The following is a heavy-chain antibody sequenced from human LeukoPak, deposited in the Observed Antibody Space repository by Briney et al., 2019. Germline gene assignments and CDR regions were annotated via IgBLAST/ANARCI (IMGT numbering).Heavy chain of an antibody. Sequence: GGSLRLSCAASGFTFSSYAMSWVRQAPGKGLEWVSAISGSGGSTYYADSVKGRFTISRDNSKNTLYLQMNSLRAEDTAVYYCAKDLGGITIFGVVTPPPNWFDPWGQGTLVTVSS. V-gene: IGHV3-23*01. CDR2: ISGSGGST. CDR1: GFTFSSYA. D-gene: IGHD3-3*01. CDR3: AKDLGGITIFGVVTPPPNWFDP. J-gene: IGHJ5*02.